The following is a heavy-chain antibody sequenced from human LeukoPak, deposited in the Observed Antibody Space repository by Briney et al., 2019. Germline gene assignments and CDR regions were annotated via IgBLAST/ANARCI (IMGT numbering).Heavy chain of an antibody. V-gene: IGHV4-59*05. CDR1: GGSISSYY. D-gene: IGHD2-15*01. Sequence: PSETLSLTCSVSGGSISSYYWSWIRQPPGKGLEWIGSIYYSGSIYYNPSLKSRVTISVDTSKNQFSLKLSSVTAADTAVYYCARQSRIVVVVAAHLWFDPWGQGTLVTVSS. J-gene: IGHJ5*02. CDR2: IYYSGSI. CDR3: ARQSRIVVVVAAHLWFDP.